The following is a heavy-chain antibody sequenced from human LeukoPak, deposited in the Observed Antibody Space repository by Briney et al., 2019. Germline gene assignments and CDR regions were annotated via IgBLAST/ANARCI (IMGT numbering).Heavy chain of an antibody. Sequence: SETLSLTCAVYGGSFSGYYWSWIRQPPGKGLEWIGEINHRGSTNYNPSLKSRVTISVDTSKNQFSLKLSSVTAADTAVYYCARGTYYDFWSGYYGPRNSGGMDVWGQGTTVTVSS. CDR1: GGSFSGYY. J-gene: IGHJ6*02. CDR2: INHRGST. V-gene: IGHV4-34*01. CDR3: ARGTYYDFWSGYYGPRNSGGMDV. D-gene: IGHD3-3*01.